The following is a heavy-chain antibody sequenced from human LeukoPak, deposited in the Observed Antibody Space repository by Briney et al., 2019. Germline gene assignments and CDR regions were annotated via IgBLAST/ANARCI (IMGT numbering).Heavy chain of an antibody. CDR3: ARGGVLDAFDI. J-gene: IGHJ3*02. CDR2: IYTSGST. Sequence: PSETLSLTCTVSGGSISSYYWSWIRQPPGKGLEWIGYIYTSGSTNYNPSLKSRVTISVDTSKNQFSLKLNSVTAADTAVYYCARGGVLDAFDIWGQGTMVTVSS. V-gene: IGHV4-4*09. D-gene: IGHD3-16*01. CDR1: GGSISSYY.